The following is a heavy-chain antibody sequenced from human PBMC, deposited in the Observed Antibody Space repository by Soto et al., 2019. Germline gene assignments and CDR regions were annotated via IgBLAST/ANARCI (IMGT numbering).Heavy chain of an antibody. CDR2: IYHSGST. CDR1: GGSISSGGYS. CDR3: AREDGTTVRYFDL. V-gene: IGHV4-30-2*01. D-gene: IGHD1-7*01. J-gene: IGHJ2*01. Sequence: QLLLQESGSGLVKPSQTLSLTCAVSGGSISSGGYSWNWIRQPPGKGLEWIGYIYHSGSTYYNPSLKSRVTISVDTSKNQFSLKLSSVTAADTAVYFCAREDGTTVRYFDLWGRGTLVTVSP.